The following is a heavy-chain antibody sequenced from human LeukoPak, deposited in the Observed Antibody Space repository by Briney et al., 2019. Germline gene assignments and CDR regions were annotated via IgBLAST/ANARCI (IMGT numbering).Heavy chain of an antibody. CDR3: ASDRRYNADY. J-gene: IGHJ4*02. V-gene: IGHV3-74*01. Sequence: GSLRLSCVASGLFFSNTWMHWVRQAPGKGLVWVSRINNDGTTVYADSVKGRFTISRDDAKNMVYLQMNSLRAEDSAIYYCASDRRYNADYWGQGTLVSVSS. D-gene: IGHD1-14*01. CDR1: GLFFSNTW. CDR2: INNDGTT.